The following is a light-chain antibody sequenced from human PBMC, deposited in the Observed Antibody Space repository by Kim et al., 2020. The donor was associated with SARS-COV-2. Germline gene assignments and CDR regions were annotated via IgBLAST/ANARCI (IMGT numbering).Light chain of an antibody. CDR1: QCISNY. J-gene: IGKJ1*01. Sequence: ASVGDRVTIPCRASQCISNYLVWYQQKPGKVPKVLIYPASTLQSGVPSRFSGSGSGTEFTLTISSLQPEDAATYYCQKYSTAPWTFGQGTKVDIK. V-gene: IGKV1-27*01. CDR3: QKYSTAPWT. CDR2: PAS.